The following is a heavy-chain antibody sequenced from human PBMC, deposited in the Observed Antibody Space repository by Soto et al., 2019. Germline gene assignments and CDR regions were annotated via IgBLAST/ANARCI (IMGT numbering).Heavy chain of an antibody. CDR1: GGSMSSGDYY. D-gene: IGHD2-15*01. CDR2: IYYSGST. J-gene: IGHJ3*01. V-gene: IGHV4-30-4*01. CDR3: ARGRVRWSDIA. Sequence: QVQLQESGPGLVKPSHALSLTCSVSGGSMSSGDYYWSWIRQPPGKGLEWIGYIYYSGSTYYNPSPKSRLTISVDTSKTQFSLKLTSMTAAAAAVYYWARGRVRWSDIAWGQGTMVTVSS.